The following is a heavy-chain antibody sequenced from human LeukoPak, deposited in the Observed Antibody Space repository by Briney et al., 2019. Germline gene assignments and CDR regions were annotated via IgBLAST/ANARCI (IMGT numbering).Heavy chain of an antibody. D-gene: IGHD3-10*01. J-gene: IGHJ4*02. Sequence: GGSLRLSCAASEFIFGAYWMTWVRQAPGKGLEWVANISQAGSEKYYMDSVKGRFTISRDNAKKSLFLQMNSLTAEDTGLYYCVRSLERFGTRDYWGQGTLVTVSS. CDR2: ISQAGSEK. CDR1: EFIFGAYW. V-gene: IGHV3-7*01. CDR3: VRSLERFGTRDY.